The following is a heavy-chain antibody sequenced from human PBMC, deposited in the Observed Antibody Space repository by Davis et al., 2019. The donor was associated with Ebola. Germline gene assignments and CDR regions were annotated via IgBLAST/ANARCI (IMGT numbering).Heavy chain of an antibody. CDR2: INPNSGGT. CDR1: GYTFTAYY. Sequence: ASVKVSCKASGYTFTAYYMHWVRQAPGQGLEWMGWINPNSGGTNCAQKFQGRVTMTRDTSISTAYMELSRLRSDDTAVYYCARDESNDAFDIWGQGTMVTVSS. CDR3: ARDESNDAFDI. J-gene: IGHJ3*02. V-gene: IGHV1-2*02.